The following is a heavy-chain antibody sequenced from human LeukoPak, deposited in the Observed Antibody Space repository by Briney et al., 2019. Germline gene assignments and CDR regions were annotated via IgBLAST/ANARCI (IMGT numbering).Heavy chain of an antibody. CDR3: AKDGGGEY. V-gene: IGHV3-21*06. D-gene: IGHD2-21*01. CDR1: GFTFSRYN. J-gene: IGHJ4*02. CDR2: ISTSSSYI. Sequence: GGSLRLSCAASGFTFSRYNMNWVRQAPGKGLEWVSSISTSSSYIYYADSVKGRFTISRDNAKNSLYLQMNSLRAEDTAVYYCAKDGGGEYWGQGTLVTVSS.